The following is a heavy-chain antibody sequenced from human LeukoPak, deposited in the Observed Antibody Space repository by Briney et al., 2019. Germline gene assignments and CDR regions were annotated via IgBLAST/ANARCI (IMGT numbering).Heavy chain of an antibody. Sequence: GGSLRLSCAASGFAVSTNTMNWVRQAPGKGLEWVSYISSSGSTIYYADSVKGRFTISRDNAKNSLYLQMNSLRAEDTAVYYCARESSSDCGGDCYLTFGYWGQGTLVTVSS. CDR2: ISSSGSTI. CDR3: ARESSSDCGGDCYLTFGY. V-gene: IGHV3-48*03. D-gene: IGHD2-21*02. J-gene: IGHJ4*02. CDR1: GFAVSTNT.